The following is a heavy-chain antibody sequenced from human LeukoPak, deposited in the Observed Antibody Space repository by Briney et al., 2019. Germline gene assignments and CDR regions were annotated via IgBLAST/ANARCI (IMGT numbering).Heavy chain of an antibody. CDR3: ARKGYSISWYSP. D-gene: IGHD6-13*01. V-gene: IGHV4-39*07. Sequence: SETLSLTCTVSGDSISSSSYYWGWIRQPPGKGLEWIGSIYYSGSTSYNPSLKSRDTISLDTSKNQFSLKLTSVTAADTAVYYCARKGYSISWYSPWGQGTLVTVSS. CDR1: GDSISSSSYY. J-gene: IGHJ5*02. CDR2: IYYSGST.